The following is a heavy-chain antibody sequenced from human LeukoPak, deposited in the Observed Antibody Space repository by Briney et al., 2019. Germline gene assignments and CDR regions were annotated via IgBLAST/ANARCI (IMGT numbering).Heavy chain of an antibody. CDR3: ARDWSQTWLEGWAGYYYGSGSYYFDY. CDR1: GDSISNINW. D-gene: IGHD3-10*01. Sequence: PSGTLSLTCAVSGDSISNINWWWSWDRQPPGRGLEWLGSIYSGSTYYNPSLKRRVTISVDTSKTQFSLKLSSVTAADTAVYYCARDWSQTWLEGWAGYYYGSGSYYFDYWGQGTLVTVSS. V-gene: IGHV4-4*02. CDR2: IYSGST. J-gene: IGHJ4*02.